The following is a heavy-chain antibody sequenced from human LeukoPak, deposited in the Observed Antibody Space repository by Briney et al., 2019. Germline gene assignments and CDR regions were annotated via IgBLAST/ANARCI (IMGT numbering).Heavy chain of an antibody. CDR2: IYSGGST. Sequence: SGGSLRLSCAASGFTVSSNYMSWVRQAPGKGLEWVSVIYSGGSTYYADSVKGRFTISRDNSKNTLYLQMNSLRVEDTAVYYCAKRPVIDPKSITGTKWTLDYWGQGTLVTVSS. CDR1: GFTVSSNY. J-gene: IGHJ4*02. V-gene: IGHV3-53*05. CDR3: AKRPVIDPKSITGTKWTLDY. D-gene: IGHD1-7*01.